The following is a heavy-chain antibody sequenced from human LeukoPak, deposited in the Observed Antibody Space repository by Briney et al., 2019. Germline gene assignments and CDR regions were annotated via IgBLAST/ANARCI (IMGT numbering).Heavy chain of an antibody. D-gene: IGHD6-19*01. Sequence: PGGSLRLSCAASGFTVSSNYMSWVRQAPGKGLEWVSVIYSGGSTYYADSVKGRFTISRDNSKNTLYLQMNSLRAGDTAVYYCARYSSGWYSPYYYYYMDVWGKGTTVTISS. V-gene: IGHV3-66*01. CDR1: GFTVSSNY. CDR2: IYSGGST. CDR3: ARYSSGWYSPYYYYYMDV. J-gene: IGHJ6*03.